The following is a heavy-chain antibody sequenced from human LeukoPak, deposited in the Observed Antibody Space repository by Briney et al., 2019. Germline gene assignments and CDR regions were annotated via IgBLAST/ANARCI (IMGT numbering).Heavy chain of an antibody. Sequence: GGSLRLSCAPSGLTFQNTWMHWIRQAPGKGLVWVSRITSDGITTYYADSVKGRFTISRDNSKNTLYLQMNSLRAEDTAVYYCAKPGLFGYWGQGTLVTVSS. CDR3: AKPGLFGY. CDR2: ITSDGITT. V-gene: IGHV3-74*01. CDR1: GLTFQNTW. D-gene: IGHD3-10*01. J-gene: IGHJ4*02.